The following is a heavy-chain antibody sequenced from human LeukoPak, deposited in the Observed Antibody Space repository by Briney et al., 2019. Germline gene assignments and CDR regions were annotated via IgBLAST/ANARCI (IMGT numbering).Heavy chain of an antibody. V-gene: IGHV1-18*01. CDR1: GYTFTSYG. CDR3: ARYVYGDYRHSWYFDL. J-gene: IGHJ2*01. CDR2: ISAYNGNT. Sequence: GASVKVSCTASGYTFTSYGISWVRQAPGQGLEWMGWISAYNGNTNYAQKLQGRVTMTTDTSTSTAYMELRSLRSDDTAVYYCARYVYGDYRHSWYFDLWGHGTLVTVSS. D-gene: IGHD4-17*01.